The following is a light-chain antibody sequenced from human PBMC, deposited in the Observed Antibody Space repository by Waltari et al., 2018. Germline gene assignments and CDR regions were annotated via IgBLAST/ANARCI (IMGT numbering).Light chain of an antibody. J-gene: IGKJ1*01. V-gene: IGKV3-15*01. CDR3: QQYNNWPPWT. CDR2: GAS. Sequence: EIVMTQYPATLSVSPGERATLSCRASQTVSSNLAWYQQKPGQNPRLLIYGASTRATGIPARFSGRWSGTEFTLTISSLQSEDFAVYYCQQYNNWPPWTFGQGTKVEIK. CDR1: QTVSSN.